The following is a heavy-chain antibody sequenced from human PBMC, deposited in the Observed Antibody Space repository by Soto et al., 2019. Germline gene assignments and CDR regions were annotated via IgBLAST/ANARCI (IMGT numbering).Heavy chain of an antibody. Sequence: QVQLVQSGAEVKKPGSSVKVSCKASGGTFSSYAINWVRQAPGQGLEWMGGIIPIFGTADYAQKFQGRATITADESTSTAYMELSSLRSEDTAVYYCARSLTGTYYYYGMDVWGQGTTVTVSS. D-gene: IGHD1-20*01. CDR2: IIPIFGTA. CDR3: ARSLTGTYYYYGMDV. J-gene: IGHJ6*02. V-gene: IGHV1-69*12. CDR1: GGTFSSYA.